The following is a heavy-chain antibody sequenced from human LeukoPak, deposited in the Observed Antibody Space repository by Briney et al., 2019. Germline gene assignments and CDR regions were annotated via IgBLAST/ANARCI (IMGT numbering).Heavy chain of an antibody. CDR2: INAGNGNT. CDR1: GYTFTSYA. V-gene: IGHV1-3*01. Sequence: ASVKASCKASGYTFTSYAMHWVRQAPGQRLEWMGWINAGNGNTKYSQKFQGRVTITRDTSASTAYMELSSLRSEDTAVYYCARRWGGLNYYDSSGYYLDAFDIWGQGTMVTVSS. CDR3: ARRWGGLNYYDSSGYYLDAFDI. D-gene: IGHD3-22*01. J-gene: IGHJ3*02.